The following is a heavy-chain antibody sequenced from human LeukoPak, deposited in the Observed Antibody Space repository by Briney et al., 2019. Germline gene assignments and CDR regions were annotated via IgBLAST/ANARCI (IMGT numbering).Heavy chain of an antibody. CDR3: ARVNYDILTGWAYYMDV. D-gene: IGHD3-9*01. V-gene: IGHV4-39*07. CDR1: GGSISSSSYY. J-gene: IGHJ6*03. CDR2: IYYSGST. Sequence: SETLSLTCTVSGGSISSSSYYWGWIRQPPGKGLERIGSIYYSGSTYYNPSLKSRVTISVDTSKNQFSLKLSSVTAADTAVYYCARVNYDILTGWAYYMDVWGKGTTVTVSS.